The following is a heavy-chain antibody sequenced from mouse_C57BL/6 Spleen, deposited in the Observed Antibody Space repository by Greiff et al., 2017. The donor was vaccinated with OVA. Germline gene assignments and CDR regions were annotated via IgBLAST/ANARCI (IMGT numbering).Heavy chain of an antibody. CDR1: GYTFTDYE. CDR2: IDPETGGT. J-gene: IGHJ1*03. CDR3: TRRGYFDV. V-gene: IGHV1-15*01. Sequence: VQLQQSGAELVRPGASVTLSCKASGYTFTDYEMHWVKHTPVHGLEWIGAIDPETGGTAYNQKFKGKAILTADKSSSTAYMELRSLTSEDSAVYYCTRRGYFDVWGTGTTVTVSS.